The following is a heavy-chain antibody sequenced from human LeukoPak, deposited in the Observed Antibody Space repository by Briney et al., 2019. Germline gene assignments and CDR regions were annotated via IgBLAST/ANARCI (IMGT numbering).Heavy chain of an antibody. CDR3: AKDNNPYDSSGYPYN. Sequence: GGSLRLSCAASGFTFDDYAMHWVRQAPGKGLEWVSGISWNSGSIGYADSVKGRFTISRDNAKSSLYLQMNSLRAEDTALYYCAKDNNPYDSSGYPYNWGQGTLVTVSS. CDR1: GFTFDDYA. D-gene: IGHD3-22*01. CDR2: ISWNSGSI. J-gene: IGHJ4*02. V-gene: IGHV3-9*01.